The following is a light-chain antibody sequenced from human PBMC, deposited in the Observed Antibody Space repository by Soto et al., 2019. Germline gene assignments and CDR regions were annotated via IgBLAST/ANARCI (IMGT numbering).Light chain of an antibody. CDR3: QQCYAAPYT. CDR1: QSVLYRSNNKNY. J-gene: IGKJ2*01. CDR2: WAS. Sequence: DIVMTQSPDSLAVSLGERATINCKSSQSVLYRSNNKNYLAWYQQKPGQPPKLLIYWASTRESGVPDRFSGSESGTDFTLTTRSLQTEDVAVYYCQQCYAAPYTFGQGTNLEI. V-gene: IGKV4-1*01.